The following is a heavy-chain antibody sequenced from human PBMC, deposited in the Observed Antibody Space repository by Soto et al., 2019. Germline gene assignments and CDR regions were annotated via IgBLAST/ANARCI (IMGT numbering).Heavy chain of an antibody. CDR1: GGSISSYY. Sequence: SETLSLTCTVSGGSISSYYWSWIQQPPGKGLEWIGYIYYSGSTNYNPSLKSRVTISVDTSKNQFSLKLSSVTAADTAVYYCARGYCSSTSCLRDGMDVWGQGTTVTVSS. V-gene: IGHV4-59*08. CDR3: ARGYCSSTSCLRDGMDV. J-gene: IGHJ6*02. CDR2: IYYSGST. D-gene: IGHD2-2*01.